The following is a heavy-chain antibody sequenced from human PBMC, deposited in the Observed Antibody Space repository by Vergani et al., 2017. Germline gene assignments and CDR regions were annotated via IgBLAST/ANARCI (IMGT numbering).Heavy chain of an antibody. V-gene: IGHV3-30*18. J-gene: IGHJ4*02. CDR3: AKDRRGGDSSGYYRY. CDR1: GFTFSSYG. Sequence: QVQLVESGGGVVQPGRSLRLSCAASGFTFSSYGMHWVRQAPVKGLEWVAVISYDGSDEYYADSVKGRFTISRDNSKNTLYLQMNSRRAEDTAVYYCAKDRRGGDSSGYYRYWGQGTLVTVSS. D-gene: IGHD3-22*01. CDR2: ISYDGSDE.